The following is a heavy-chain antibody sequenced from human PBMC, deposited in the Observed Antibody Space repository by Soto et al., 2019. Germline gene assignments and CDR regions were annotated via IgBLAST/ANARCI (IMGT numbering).Heavy chain of an antibody. CDR1: GGFFTYY. D-gene: IGHD5-18*01. J-gene: IGHJ4*02. CDR2: AHYSGTT. CDR3: ARGDTGGHFYFDY. Sequence: SETLSLTCSVSGGFFTYYWSWIRQPPGKGPEWIGFAHYSGTTKYTPSLKSRVTISLDMPKRQFSLNLSSVTAADTAVYFCARGDTGGHFYFDYWGQGALVTVSS. V-gene: IGHV4-59*01.